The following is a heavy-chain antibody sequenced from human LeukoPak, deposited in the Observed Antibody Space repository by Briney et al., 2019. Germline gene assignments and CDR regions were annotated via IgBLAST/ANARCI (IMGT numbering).Heavy chain of an antibody. CDR3: APDHGGY. CDR2: IWYDGSNI. J-gene: IGHJ4*02. CDR1: GFTFSSYG. Sequence: GGSLRLSCAASGFTFSSYGMHWVRQAPGKGLEWVAIIWYDGSNIYYGDSVKGRFTISRDNSKNTLYLQMNSLRVEDTALYYCAPDHGGYWGQGTLVTVSS. V-gene: IGHV3-33*01. D-gene: IGHD3-16*01.